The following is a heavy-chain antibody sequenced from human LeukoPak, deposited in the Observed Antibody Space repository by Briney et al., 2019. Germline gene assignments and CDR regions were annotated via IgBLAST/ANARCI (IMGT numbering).Heavy chain of an antibody. Sequence: SVKVSCKVSRYTLTELSMHWVRQAPGKGLEWMGGFDPEDGETIYAQKFQGRVTMTEDTSTDTAYMELSSLRSEDTAVYYCATEVDILTGYYKDAFDIWGQGTMVTVSS. CDR3: ATEVDILTGYYKDAFDI. CDR1: RYTLTELS. J-gene: IGHJ3*02. D-gene: IGHD3-9*01. V-gene: IGHV1-24*01. CDR2: FDPEDGET.